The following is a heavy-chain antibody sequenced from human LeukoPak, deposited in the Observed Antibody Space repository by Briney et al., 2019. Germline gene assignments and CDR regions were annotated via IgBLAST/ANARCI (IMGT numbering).Heavy chain of an antibody. CDR1: GDSISSYY. Sequence: SETLSLTCTVSGDSISSYYWSWIRQPPGKGLEWIGYIYYSGNTNYNPSLKSRVTISVDTSKNQFSLKLSSATAADTAVYYCATMLQGVHTYFGSWGQGNLVAVSS. V-gene: IGHV4-59*01. D-gene: IGHD3-10*01. J-gene: IGHJ4*02. CDR2: IYYSGNT. CDR3: ATMLQGVHTYFGS.